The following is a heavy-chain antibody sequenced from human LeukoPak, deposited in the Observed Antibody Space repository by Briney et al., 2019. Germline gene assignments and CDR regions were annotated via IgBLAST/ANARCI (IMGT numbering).Heavy chain of an antibody. Sequence: HPGGSLRLSCAASGFTFSTYWMSWVRQAPGKGLEWVANIKEDGSEKYYGDSVKGRFTISRDNAKNSLYLQMNSLRAEDTAVYYCARDCSGGSCYSKAFDIWGQGTMVTVSS. D-gene: IGHD2-15*01. CDR3: ARDCSGGSCYSKAFDI. CDR1: GFTFSTYW. J-gene: IGHJ3*02. V-gene: IGHV3-7*01. CDR2: IKEDGSEK.